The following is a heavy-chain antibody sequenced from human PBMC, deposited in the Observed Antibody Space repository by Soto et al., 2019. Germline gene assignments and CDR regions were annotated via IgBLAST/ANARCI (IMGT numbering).Heavy chain of an antibody. CDR1: GFTLSNYA. Sequence: EVQLLESGGGLVQPGGSLRLSCAASGFTLSNYAMSWVRQAPGKGLEWVSAISGSGGSTYYADSVKGRFTISRDNSKNTLYLQMNSLRAEDTAVYYCAARRGTSPYYGMDVWGQGTTVTVSS. D-gene: IGHD2-2*01. CDR3: AARRGTSPYYGMDV. CDR2: ISGSGGST. J-gene: IGHJ6*02. V-gene: IGHV3-23*01.